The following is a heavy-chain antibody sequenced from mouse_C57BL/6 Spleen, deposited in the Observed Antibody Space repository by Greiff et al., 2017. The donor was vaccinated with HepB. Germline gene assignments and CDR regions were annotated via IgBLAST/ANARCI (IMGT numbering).Heavy chain of an antibody. CDR1: GYTFTSYW. V-gene: IGHV1-52*01. CDR2: IDPSDSET. J-gene: IGHJ4*01. Sequence: QVQLQQSGAELVRPGSSVKLSCKASGYTFTSYWMHWVKQRPIQGLEWIGNIDPSDSETHYNQKFKDKATLTVDKSSSTAYMQLSSLTSEDSAVYYCARSSEAMDYWGQGTSVTVSS. CDR3: ARSSEAMDY.